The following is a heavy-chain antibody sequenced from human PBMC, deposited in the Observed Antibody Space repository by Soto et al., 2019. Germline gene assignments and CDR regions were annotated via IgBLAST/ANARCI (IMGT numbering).Heavy chain of an antibody. D-gene: IGHD3-22*01. V-gene: IGHV1-8*01. Sequence: ASVKVSCKASGYTFTSYDINWVRQATGQGLEWMGWMNANSGNTGYAQKFQERVTMTRDMPTSTAYMELSSLRSEDTAVYYCAADRDSSGYYPYWGQGTLVTVSS. CDR3: AADRDSSGYYPY. CDR2: MNANSGNT. J-gene: IGHJ4*02. CDR1: GYTFTSYD.